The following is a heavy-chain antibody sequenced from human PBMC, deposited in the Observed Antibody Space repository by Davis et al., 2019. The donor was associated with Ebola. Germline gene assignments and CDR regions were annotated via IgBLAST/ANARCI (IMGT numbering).Heavy chain of an antibody. Sequence: ASVPVSCTASGYTFTPFYMHWVRPAPGQGLAWLGTINPAGGTPMYAQKFQGRLTVRKDASTRTVYMELSSLRSDDTAVYYCARGYYYDTDLDFWGQGTLVTVSS. CDR3: ARGYYYDTDLDF. J-gene: IGHJ4*02. CDR1: GYTFTPFY. D-gene: IGHD3-22*01. V-gene: IGHV1-46*01. CDR2: INPAGGTP.